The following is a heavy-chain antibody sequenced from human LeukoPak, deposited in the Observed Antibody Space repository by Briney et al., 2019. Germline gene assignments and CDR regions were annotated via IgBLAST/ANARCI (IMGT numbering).Heavy chain of an antibody. CDR3: ARDPYGDYEDNYYYGLDV. V-gene: IGHV1-2*02. CDR1: GYTFTGYY. D-gene: IGHD4-17*01. CDR2: INPNTGGT. J-gene: IGHJ6*02. Sequence: GASVKVSCKASGYTFTGYYMHWGRQAPGQGLEWMGWINPNTGGTNYAQKFQGRVSMTRDTSISTAYMELSRLRSDDTAVYYCARDPYGDYEDNYYYGLDVWGQGTTVTVSS.